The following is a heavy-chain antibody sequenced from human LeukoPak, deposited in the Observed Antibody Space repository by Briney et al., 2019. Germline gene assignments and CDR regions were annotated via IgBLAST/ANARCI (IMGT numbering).Heavy chain of an antibody. V-gene: IGHV3-21*01. J-gene: IGHJ4*02. D-gene: IGHD5-12*01. CDR2: ISSSSSYL. CDR1: GFTFTNYT. Sequence: GGSLRLSCAASGFTFTNYTMNWVRQAPGKGLEWVSSISSSSSYLYYADSVKGRFTISRDNAKSSLYLQMNSLRAEDTAVFYCAREDIVATMTFDYWGQGILVTVSS. CDR3: AREDIVATMTFDY.